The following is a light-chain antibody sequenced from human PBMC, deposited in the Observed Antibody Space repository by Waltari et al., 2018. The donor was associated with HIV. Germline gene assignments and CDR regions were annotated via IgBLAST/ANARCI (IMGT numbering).Light chain of an antibody. V-gene: IGLV2-11*01. CDR1: ISDVGGYNY. CDR2: DVS. J-gene: IGLJ3*02. Sequence: QSALTQPRSVSGSPGQSVTISCTGTISDVGGYNYVSWYQQYPGNAPKVMIYDVSKRPSGVPDRFSGSKSGNTASLTISGLQAEDEADYYCCSYAGNYVWLFGGRTKLTVL. CDR3: CSYAGNYVWL.